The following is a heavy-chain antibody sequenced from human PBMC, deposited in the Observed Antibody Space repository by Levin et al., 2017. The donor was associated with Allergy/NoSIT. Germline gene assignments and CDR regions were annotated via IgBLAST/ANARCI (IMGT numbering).Heavy chain of an antibody. D-gene: IGHD3-10*01. CDR1: GFSVRTNY. CDR3: ARGSPQFGEAHFDY. Sequence: GESLKISCAASGFSVRTNYISWVRQAPGKGLECISVIYSGGSTKYADSVRGRFTISRDNSKNTVFLQMNSLRVEDTAVYYCARGSPQFGEAHFDYWGQGTLVTVSS. V-gene: IGHV3-66*01. CDR2: IYSGGST. J-gene: IGHJ4*02.